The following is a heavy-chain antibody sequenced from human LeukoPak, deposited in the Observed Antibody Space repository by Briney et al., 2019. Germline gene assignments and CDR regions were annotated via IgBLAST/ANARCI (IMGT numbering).Heavy chain of an antibody. CDR3: AKDPTTSYDILTGFGSSKPPVYYYYGMDV. V-gene: IGHV3-30*18. CDR1: GFTFSSYG. Sequence: QTGGSLRLSCAASGFTFSSYGMHWVRQAPGKGLEWVAVISYDGSNKYYADSVKGRFTISRDNSKNTLYLQMNSLRAEDTAVYYCAKDPTTSYDILTGFGSSKPPVYYYYGMDVWGRGTTVTVSS. CDR2: ISYDGSNK. D-gene: IGHD3-9*01. J-gene: IGHJ6*02.